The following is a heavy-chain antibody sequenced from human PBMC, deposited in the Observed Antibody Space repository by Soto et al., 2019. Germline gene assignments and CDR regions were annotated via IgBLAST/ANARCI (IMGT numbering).Heavy chain of an antibody. D-gene: IGHD2-8*02. J-gene: IGHJ4*01. Sequence: QVQLVQSGAEVKKPGASVKVSCKASGYTFTSYGISWVRQAAGHGLGWMGWISAYNGNTNYAQKHQGRDEMTTAASTCSLYMQLRHLSFDGRAVYYCVSSLLVVEGLEAESDWGHGTLVTVSS. V-gene: IGHV1-18*01. CDR3: VSSLLVVEGLEAESD. CDR2: ISAYNGNT. CDR1: GYTFTSYG.